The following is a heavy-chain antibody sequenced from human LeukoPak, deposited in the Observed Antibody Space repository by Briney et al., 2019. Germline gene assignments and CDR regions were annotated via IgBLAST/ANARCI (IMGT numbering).Heavy chain of an antibody. CDR2: ISGSGGST. V-gene: IGHV3-23*01. Sequence: PGGSLRLSCAASGFTFSSYAMSWVRQAPGKGPEWVSAISGSGGSTYYADSVKGRFTISRDNSKNTLYLQMNSLRAEDTAVYYCAKLVSYSYGSYYFDYWGQGTLVTVSS. CDR1: GFTFSSYA. CDR3: AKLVSYSYGSYYFDY. J-gene: IGHJ4*02. D-gene: IGHD5-18*01.